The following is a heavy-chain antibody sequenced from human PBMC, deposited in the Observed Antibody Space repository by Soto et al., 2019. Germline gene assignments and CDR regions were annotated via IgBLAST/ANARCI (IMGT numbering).Heavy chain of an antibody. D-gene: IGHD7-27*01. CDR2: ISGSGDTT. V-gene: IGHV3-23*01. Sequence: GGSLRLSCAASGFTFTSYAMIWVRQAPGKGLEWVSVISGSGDTTYYAPSVKGRFTVSRDNSKNQLSLNLTSLTAADTAIYYCTRANWYSEYWGQGTLVTVSS. CDR3: TRANWYSEY. J-gene: IGHJ4*02. CDR1: GFTFTSYA.